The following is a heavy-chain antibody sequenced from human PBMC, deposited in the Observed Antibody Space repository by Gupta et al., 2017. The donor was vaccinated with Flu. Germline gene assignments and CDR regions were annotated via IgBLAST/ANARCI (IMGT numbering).Heavy chain of an antibody. CDR2: TIPILAMA. D-gene: IGHD3-10*01. CDR1: GGTFDAHS. Sequence: QVQLVQSGAEVKKPGSSVKVSCKTSGGTFDAHSIYWVRQAPGQRLEWMGRTIPILAMANFAQKFQGRVMITTDKSKTTAYMELRSLGSEDTAVYYCATSYGSGNSPFDNWGQGTQVTVSS. J-gene: IGHJ4*02. CDR3: ATSYGSGNSPFDN. V-gene: IGHV1-69*02.